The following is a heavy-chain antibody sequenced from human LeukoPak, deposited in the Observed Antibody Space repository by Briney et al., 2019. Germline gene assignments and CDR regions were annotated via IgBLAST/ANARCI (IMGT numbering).Heavy chain of an antibody. J-gene: IGHJ4*02. V-gene: IGHV4-61*02. CDR2: IYTSGST. CDR3: ARGPTYYYDSSGSRSRFFDY. CDR1: GGSISSSDYY. D-gene: IGHD3-22*01. Sequence: PSETLSLTCTVSGGSISSSDYYWTWIRQPPGKGLEWIGRIYTSGSTNYNPSLKSRVTISVDTSKNQFSLKLSSVTAADTAVYYCARGPTYYYDSSGSRSRFFDYWGQGTLVTVSS.